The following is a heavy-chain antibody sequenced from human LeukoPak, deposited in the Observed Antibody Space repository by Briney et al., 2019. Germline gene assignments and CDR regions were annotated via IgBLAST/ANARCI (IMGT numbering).Heavy chain of an antibody. CDR2: ISGSGGST. CDR3: ANWRYCSGGSCPGPFDY. CDR1: GFTFSSYA. D-gene: IGHD2-15*01. Sequence: GGSLRLSCAASGFTFSSYAMSWVRQAPGKGLEWVSAISGSGGSTYYADPVKGRFTISRDNSKNTLYLQMNSLRAEDTAVYYCANWRYCSGGSCPGPFDYWGQGTLVTVSS. J-gene: IGHJ4*02. V-gene: IGHV3-23*01.